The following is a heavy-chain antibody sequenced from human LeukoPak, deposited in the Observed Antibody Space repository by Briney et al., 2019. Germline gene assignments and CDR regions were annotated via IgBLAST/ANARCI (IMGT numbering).Heavy chain of an antibody. Sequence: SDTLSLTCTVSGGSISSYYWSWIRQPAGKGLEWIGRIYTSGSTNYNPSLKSRVTMSVDTSKNQFSLKLSSLIAADTAVYYCAREILASCSPFDYWGQGTLVTVSS. J-gene: IGHJ4*02. CDR2: IYTSGST. D-gene: IGHD2-15*01. V-gene: IGHV4-4*07. CDR1: GGSISSYY. CDR3: AREILASCSPFDY.